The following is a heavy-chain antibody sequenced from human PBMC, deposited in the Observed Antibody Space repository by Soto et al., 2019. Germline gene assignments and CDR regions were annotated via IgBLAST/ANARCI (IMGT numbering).Heavy chain of an antibody. J-gene: IGHJ4*02. V-gene: IGHV3-30-3*01. CDR2: ISYDGSNK. D-gene: IGHD3-3*01. Sequence: GGSLRLSCAASGFTFSSYAMHWARQAPGKGLEWVAVISYDGSNKYYADSVKGRFTISRDNSKNTLYLQMNSLRAEDTAVYYCARVIWSGYYGNFDYWGQGXLVTVSS. CDR1: GFTFSSYA. CDR3: ARVIWSGYYGNFDY.